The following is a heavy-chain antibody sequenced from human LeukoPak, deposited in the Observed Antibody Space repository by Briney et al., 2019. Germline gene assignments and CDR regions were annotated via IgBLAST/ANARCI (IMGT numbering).Heavy chain of an antibody. CDR2: INPDNGYT. CDR1: GYSFTSQD. Sequence: ASVKVSCKASGYSFTSQDMHWVRQAPGQRLEWLGCINPDNGYTTYSQEFQGRVTMTRDTSISTAYMELSRLRSDDTAVYYCARDGDYYYDSSGYYRDYAFDIWGQGTMVTVSS. CDR3: ARDGDYYYDSSGYYRDYAFDI. J-gene: IGHJ3*02. V-gene: IGHV1-2*02. D-gene: IGHD3-22*01.